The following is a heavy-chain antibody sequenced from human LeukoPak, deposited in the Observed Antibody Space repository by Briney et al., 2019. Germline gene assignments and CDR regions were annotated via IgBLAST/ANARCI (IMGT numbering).Heavy chain of an antibody. Sequence: SETLSLTCTVSGGSISESSYYWGWIRQPPGKGLVWIGRIYYTGNTYYNPSLKSRVTISVDTSKNQFSLKLSSVTAADTAVYYCARSIIGDYGGVDYWGQGTLVTVSS. D-gene: IGHD4-17*01. CDR2: IYYTGNT. V-gene: IGHV4-39*07. CDR3: ARSIIGDYGGVDY. J-gene: IGHJ4*02. CDR1: GGSISESSYY.